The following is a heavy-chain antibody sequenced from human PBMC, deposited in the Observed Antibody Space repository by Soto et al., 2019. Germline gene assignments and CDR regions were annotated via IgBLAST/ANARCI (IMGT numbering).Heavy chain of an antibody. V-gene: IGHV4-39*01. D-gene: IGHD2-21*02. Sequence: SETLSLTCIVSGESISSSSYYWGLIRQPPGKGLEWIGSIYYSGRTYYNPYFKSRVTISIDTSKNQFSLKLSSVTATDTAVYYCARQRTTVVTQAYFDHWGQGALVTVSS. J-gene: IGHJ4*02. CDR3: ARQRTTVVTQAYFDH. CDR1: GESISSSSYY. CDR2: IYYSGRT.